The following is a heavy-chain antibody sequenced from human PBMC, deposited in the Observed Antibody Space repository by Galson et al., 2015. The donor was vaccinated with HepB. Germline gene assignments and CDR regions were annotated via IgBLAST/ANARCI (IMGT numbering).Heavy chain of an antibody. D-gene: IGHD1-26*01. CDR2: IKPTPNGGAT. CDR3: TAGSQWEQLGS. J-gene: IGHJ4*02. CDR1: GFTASDAW. Sequence: SLRLSCAASGFTASDAWMNWIRQAPGKGLEWVGRIKPTPNGGATDYAAPVKGRFTVSRDDSKNTLYLEVNSLKTEDTAFYFCTAGSQWEQLGSWGQGTLVTVSS. V-gene: IGHV3-15*01.